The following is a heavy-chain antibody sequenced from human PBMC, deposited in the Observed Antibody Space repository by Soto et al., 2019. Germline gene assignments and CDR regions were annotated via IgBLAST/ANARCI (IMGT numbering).Heavy chain of an antibody. CDR1: GYTLTELS. Sequence: ASVKDSCKVSGYTLTELSMHWVRQAPGQGLEWMGGFDPEDGETIYAQKFPGRVTMTEDTSTDTAYMELSSLRSEDTDVYYCATDDSGDDAFDIWGQVTMVTVSS. CDR3: ATDDSGDDAFDI. V-gene: IGHV1-24*01. CDR2: FDPEDGET. J-gene: IGHJ3*02. D-gene: IGHD6-19*01.